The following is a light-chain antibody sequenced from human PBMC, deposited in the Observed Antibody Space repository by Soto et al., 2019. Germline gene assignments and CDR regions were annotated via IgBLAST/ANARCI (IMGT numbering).Light chain of an antibody. CDR1: QSLDNW. Sequence: DIRMTPSPSTLSASIVARVTMTCRASQSLDNWLAWYQQKPGKAPKLLIYDASSLESGVPSRFSGSGSGTEFTLTISSLQPDDFATYYCQQYNSYSTFGQGTKVDIK. CDR3: QQYNSYST. J-gene: IGKJ1*01. CDR2: DAS. V-gene: IGKV1-5*01.